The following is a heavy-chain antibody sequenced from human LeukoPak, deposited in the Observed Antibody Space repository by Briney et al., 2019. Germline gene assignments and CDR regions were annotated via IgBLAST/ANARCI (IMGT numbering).Heavy chain of an antibody. CDR3: AITKISSSSLDY. V-gene: IGHV1-8*01. D-gene: IGHD6-6*01. CDR2: MSPNSGNT. CDR1: GYTFTSYG. Sequence: GAPVKVSCKASGYTFTSYGVNWVRQATGQGLEWMGWMSPNSGNTGYAQEFQGRVSMTSDISITTAYMELSGLRSDDTAVYFCAITKISSSSLDYWGQGTLVTVSS. J-gene: IGHJ4*02.